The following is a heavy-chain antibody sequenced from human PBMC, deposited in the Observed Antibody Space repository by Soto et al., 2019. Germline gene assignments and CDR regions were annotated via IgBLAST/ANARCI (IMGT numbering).Heavy chain of an antibody. Sequence: GGSLRLSCAASGFTFDYYWMGWVRQAPGKGLEWVANINPDGRDKNYVDSVKGRFTISRDNAEKSHHLQMNSLRADDTAVYYCAKYGEGSYGAYDFDIWGQGTLVTVSS. D-gene: IGHD3-10*01. J-gene: IGHJ3*02. CDR1: GFTFDYYW. CDR3: AKYGEGSYGAYDFDI. CDR2: INPDGRDK. V-gene: IGHV3-7*01.